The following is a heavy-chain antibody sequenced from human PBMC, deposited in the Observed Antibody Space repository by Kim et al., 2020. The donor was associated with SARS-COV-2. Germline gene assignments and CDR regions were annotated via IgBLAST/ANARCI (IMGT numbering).Heavy chain of an antibody. J-gene: IGHJ4*02. CDR1: GFTFSSYW. CDR2: IKQDGSEK. V-gene: IGHV3-7*01. CDR3: AVRAFYIITMIVVVIIGDNYFDY. D-gene: IGHD3-22*01. Sequence: GGSLRLSCAASGFTFSSYWMSWVRQAPGKGLEWVANIKQDGSEKYYVDSVKGRFTISRDNAKNSLYLQMNSLRAEDTAVYYCAVRAFYIITMIVVVIIGDNYFDYWGQGTLVTVSS.